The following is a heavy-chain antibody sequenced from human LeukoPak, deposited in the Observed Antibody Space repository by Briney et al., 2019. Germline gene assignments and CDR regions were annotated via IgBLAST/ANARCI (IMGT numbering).Heavy chain of an antibody. Sequence: GESLKISCKGSGYTFSSYWIGWVRQMPGRGLEWMGVIYPGDSDIRYSPSFQGQVAISVDKSISTAYLQWSSLKASDTAMYYCARQGSGGYSRGPHDAFDIWGQGTMVTVSS. CDR1: GYTFSSYW. J-gene: IGHJ3*02. CDR3: ARQGSGGYSRGPHDAFDI. V-gene: IGHV5-51*01. D-gene: IGHD1-26*01. CDR2: IYPGDSDI.